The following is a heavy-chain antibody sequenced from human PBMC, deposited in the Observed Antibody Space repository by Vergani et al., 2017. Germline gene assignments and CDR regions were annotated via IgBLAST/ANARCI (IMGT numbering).Heavy chain of an antibody. Sequence: QVQMVQSGADVKKPGASVKVSCKASGYTFTSYGISWVRQAPGQGLEWMGWISAYNGNTNYAQKLQGRVTMTTDTSTSTAYMELRSLRSDDTAVYYCARAYRKVPAAIVGYWGKGTLVTVAS. V-gene: IGHV1-18*01. D-gene: IGHD2-2*01. CDR1: GYTFTSYG. CDR2: ISAYNGNT. CDR3: ARAYRKVPAAIVGY. J-gene: IGHJ4*02.